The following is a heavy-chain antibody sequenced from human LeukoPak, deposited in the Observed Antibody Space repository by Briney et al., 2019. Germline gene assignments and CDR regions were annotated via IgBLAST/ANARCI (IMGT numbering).Heavy chain of an antibody. D-gene: IGHD2/OR15-2a*01. CDR1: GFTFSSHG. V-gene: IGHV3-23*01. CDR2: ISGSGGST. CDR3: AFYRGAHSYFAY. J-gene: IGHJ4*02. Sequence: GGSLRLSCAASGFTFSSHGMSWVRQAPGKGLEWVSGISGSGGSTYYADSVKGRFTISRDNSKNTVNLQMNSLRAEDTAVYYCAFYRGAHSYFAYWGQGTLVTVSS.